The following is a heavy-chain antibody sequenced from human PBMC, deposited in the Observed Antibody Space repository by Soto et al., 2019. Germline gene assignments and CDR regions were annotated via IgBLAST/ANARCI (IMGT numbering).Heavy chain of an antibody. V-gene: IGHV3-72*01. CDR3: AMLGGWSGGSNDMDV. CDR2: IRRKANSYTT. D-gene: IGHD6-19*01. J-gene: IGHJ6*02. Sequence: EVQLAESGGGLVQPGGSLRLSCAASGLIFSDYHMDWVRQAPGKGLEWVGRIRRKANSYTTESAASVKGRFTISRDDSKDSLYSPMNSLKTEDTAVYYCAMLGGWSGGSNDMDVWGQGTTVTVSS. CDR1: GLIFSDYH.